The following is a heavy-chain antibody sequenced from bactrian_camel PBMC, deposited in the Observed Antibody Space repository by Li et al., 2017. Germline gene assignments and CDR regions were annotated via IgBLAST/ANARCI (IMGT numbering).Heavy chain of an antibody. CDR3: AADARQYAGSWRSLVADSFDY. V-gene: IGHV3S42*01. J-gene: IGHJ4*01. CDR1: GYIASNEA. CDR2: ILVGGERT. Sequence: VQLVESGGGSVQAGGSLRLSCVVSGYIASNEAYCMGWLRQGPGKEREGVASILVGGERTSYDDSVKGRFTISKDNAKNTLYLQMNSLKPEDTAMYYCAADARQYAGSWRSLVADSFDYWGQGTQVTVS. D-gene: IGHD6*01.